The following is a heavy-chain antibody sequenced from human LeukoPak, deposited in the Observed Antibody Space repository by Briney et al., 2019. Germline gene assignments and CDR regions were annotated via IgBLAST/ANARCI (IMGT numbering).Heavy chain of an antibody. Sequence: GSLRLSCAASGFTFSSYAMSWVRQPPGKGLEWIGNTYYSGSTNYNPSLKSRVTISVDTSKNQFSLKLSSVTAADTAVYYCARVRLYHDSSGYYYGDAFDIWGQGTMVTVSS. CDR1: GFTFSSYA. CDR2: TYYSGST. CDR3: ARVRLYHDSSGYYYGDAFDI. V-gene: IGHV4-59*01. D-gene: IGHD3-22*01. J-gene: IGHJ3*02.